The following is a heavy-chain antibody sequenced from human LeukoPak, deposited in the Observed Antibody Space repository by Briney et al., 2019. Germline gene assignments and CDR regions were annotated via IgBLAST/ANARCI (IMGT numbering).Heavy chain of an antibody. V-gene: IGHV3-66*01. CDR2: IYSSGST. Sequence: GGSLRLSCAASGFTVSSNYMTWVRQAPGKGLEWVSVIYSSGSTYYADSVKGRFTISRDNAKNSLYLQMNSLRAEDTAVYYCAELGITMIGGVWGKGTTVTISS. CDR3: AELGITMIGGV. J-gene: IGHJ6*04. D-gene: IGHD3-10*02. CDR1: GFTVSSNY.